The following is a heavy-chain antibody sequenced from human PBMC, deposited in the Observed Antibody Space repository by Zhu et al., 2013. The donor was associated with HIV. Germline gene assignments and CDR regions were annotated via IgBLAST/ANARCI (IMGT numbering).Heavy chain of an antibody. CDR1: GYTFTTHY. J-gene: IGHJ4*02. D-gene: IGHD1-1*01. V-gene: IGHV1-46*01. CDR3: ARNAGRGVYPYFDL. CDR2: INPSGSST. Sequence: QVQLVQSGAEVKKPGAPVKVSCRTSGYTFTTHYMHWVRQAPGQGLEWMGVINPSGSSTSYAQKFQGRVTMTRDTSTSTVYMELSSLRSEDTAVYFCARNAGRGVYPYFDLWGQGTLVTVSS.